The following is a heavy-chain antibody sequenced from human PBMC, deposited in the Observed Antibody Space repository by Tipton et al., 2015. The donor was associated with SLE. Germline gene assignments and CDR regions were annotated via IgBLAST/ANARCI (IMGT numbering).Heavy chain of an antibody. CDR2: IHYNRDT. J-gene: IGHJ4*02. Sequence: TLSLTCPVSGSSISSGYYWNWIRQTPGKGLEWIGYIHYNRDTNYHPSLKSRVTISVDTSKNQLSLKLTSVTVADTAVYYCARGSVVADDFWGQGTLVTVSS. D-gene: IGHD2-15*01. V-gene: IGHV4-61*01. CDR3: ARGSVVADDF. CDR1: GSSISSGYY.